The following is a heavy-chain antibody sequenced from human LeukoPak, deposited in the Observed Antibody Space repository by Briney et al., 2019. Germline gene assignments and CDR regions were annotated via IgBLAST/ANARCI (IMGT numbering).Heavy chain of an antibody. CDR1: GFTFSSYD. D-gene: IGHD3-9*01. V-gene: IGHV3-23*01. Sequence: PGGSLRLSCAASGFTFSSYDMSGVRQAPGKGLEGVSAISGSGGSTYYADSVKRRFTISRDNSKTTLYLQMNSLRAEDTAVYYCATHQLLSGRYFDLHFDYWGQGTLVTVSS. CDR3: ATHQLLSGRYFDLHFDY. J-gene: IGHJ4*02. CDR2: ISGSGGST.